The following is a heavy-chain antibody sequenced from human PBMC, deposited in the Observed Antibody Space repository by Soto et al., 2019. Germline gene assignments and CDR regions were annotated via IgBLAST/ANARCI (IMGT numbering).Heavy chain of an antibody. D-gene: IGHD6-19*01. CDR2: INHSGST. Sequence: QVQLQQWGAGLLKPSETLSLTCAVYGGSFSGYYWSWIRQPPGKGLEWIGEINHSGSTNYNPSLKSRVNISVDTSKNQFSLKLSSVTAADTAVYYCARGLYSSGQYQHWGQGTLVTVSS. CDR3: ARGLYSSGQYQH. V-gene: IGHV4-34*01. CDR1: GGSFSGYY. J-gene: IGHJ1*01.